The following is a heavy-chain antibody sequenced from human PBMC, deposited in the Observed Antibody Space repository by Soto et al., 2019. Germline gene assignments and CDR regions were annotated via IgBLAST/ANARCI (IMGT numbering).Heavy chain of an antibody. CDR2: IYYSGST. Sequence: SETLSLTCTVSGGSISSYCWSWIRQPPGKGLEWIGYIYYSGSTNYNPSLKSRVTISVDTSKNQFSLKLSSVTAADTAVYYCASRNGYYDYGDTGFDYWGQATLVTVSS. CDR3: ASRNGYYDYGDTGFDY. J-gene: IGHJ4*02. D-gene: IGHD4-17*01. V-gene: IGHV4-59*01. CDR1: GGSISSYC.